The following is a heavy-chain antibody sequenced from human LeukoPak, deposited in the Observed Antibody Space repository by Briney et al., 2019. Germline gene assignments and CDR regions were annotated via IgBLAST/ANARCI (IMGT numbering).Heavy chain of an antibody. V-gene: IGHV1-69*05. CDR1: GGTFSSYA. CDR3: ARVPYLGSSGYLLHEYYFDY. Sequence: SVKVSCKASGGTFSSYAISWVRQAPGQGLEWMGGIIPIFGTANYAQKFQGRVTTTTDESTSTAYMELSSLRSEDTAVYYCARVPYLGSSGYLLHEYYFDYWGQGTLVTVSS. CDR2: IIPIFGTA. D-gene: IGHD3-22*01. J-gene: IGHJ4*02.